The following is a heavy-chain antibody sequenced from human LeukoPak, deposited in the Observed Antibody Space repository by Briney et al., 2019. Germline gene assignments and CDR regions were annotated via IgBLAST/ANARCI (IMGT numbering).Heavy chain of an antibody. Sequence: PGGSLRLSCAASGFTFSNYWMHWVRQTPGKGLVWVSRIDTDETTGFADSVKGRFTISRDNAKNTLYLQMDSLRAEDTAVYYCAGGAGIVGSTTPFDYWGQGALVTVSS. D-gene: IGHD1-26*01. CDR2: IDTDETT. CDR3: AGGAGIVGSTTPFDY. J-gene: IGHJ4*02. CDR1: GFTFSNYW. V-gene: IGHV3-74*01.